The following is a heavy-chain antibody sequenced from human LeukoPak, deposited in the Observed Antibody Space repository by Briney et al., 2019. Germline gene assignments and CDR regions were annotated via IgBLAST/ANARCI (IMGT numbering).Heavy chain of an antibody. CDR1: GFTFGSYT. CDR3: AKDLVAGTTA. CDR2: ISGSDGST. D-gene: IGHD1-1*01. J-gene: IGHJ5*02. Sequence: GGSLRLSCAASGFTFGSYTMSWVRQAPGKGLEWVSAISGSDGSTYYADSVKGRFTISRDNSKDSLYLQMNSLRAEDTAVYYCAKDLVAGTTAWGQGTLVTVSS. V-gene: IGHV3-23*01.